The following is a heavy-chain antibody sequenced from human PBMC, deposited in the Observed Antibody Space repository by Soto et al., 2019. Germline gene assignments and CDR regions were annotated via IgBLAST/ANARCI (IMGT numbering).Heavy chain of an antibody. V-gene: IGHV3-33*01. CDR3: ARVRLTSATTFFGC. CDR2: IWYDGGDK. D-gene: IGHD1-26*01. J-gene: IGHJ4*02. Sequence: QVQLVESGGGVVQPGKSLSLSCEASGFIFSSYAIHWVRQAPGKGLEWVAIIWYDGGDKYYADSVKGRFSISRDNSNNTWYLQMDSRRAEDRALYYCARVRLTSATTFFGCWGQGTLVIVSS. CDR1: GFIFSSYA.